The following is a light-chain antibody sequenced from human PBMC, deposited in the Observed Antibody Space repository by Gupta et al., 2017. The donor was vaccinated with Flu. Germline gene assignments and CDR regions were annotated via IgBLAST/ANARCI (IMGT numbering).Light chain of an antibody. CDR3: SSHAGRVTWV. CDR1: SSDVGSSNR. J-gene: IGLJ1*01. Sequence: QSAPTQPRSVSGSPGQSVTISCTGTSSDVGSSNRVSWYQQRPGKAPKLILYDVTERPSGVPDRSSGSKSGNTASLSISGLQADDEADYYCSSHAGRVTWVFGTGTTVTVL. CDR2: DVT. V-gene: IGLV2-11*01.